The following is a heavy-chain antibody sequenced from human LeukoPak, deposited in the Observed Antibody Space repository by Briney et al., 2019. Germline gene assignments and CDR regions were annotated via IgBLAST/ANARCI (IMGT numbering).Heavy chain of an antibody. CDR3: AREFVEGGVDY. Sequence: ASVKVSCKASGGTFSSYAISWVRQAPGQGLEWMGRINPNSGGTNYAQKFQGRVTMTRDTSISTAYMELSRLRSDDTAVYYCAREFVEGGVDYWGQGTLVTVSS. J-gene: IGHJ4*02. CDR1: GGTFSSYA. CDR2: INPNSGGT. V-gene: IGHV1-2*06. D-gene: IGHD3-16*01.